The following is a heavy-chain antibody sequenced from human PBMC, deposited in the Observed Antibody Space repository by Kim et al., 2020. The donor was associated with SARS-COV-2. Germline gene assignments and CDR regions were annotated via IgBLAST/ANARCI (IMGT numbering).Heavy chain of an antibody. CDR3: ARLPRGYSHGASYSLDV. J-gene: IGHJ6*02. D-gene: IGHD5-18*01. CDR2: IGATGDTT. Sequence: GGSLRLSCAASGFSFSNYAMTWVRQAPGKGLQWVSGIGATGDTTDYAESVKGRFTISRDSSKNTLYPQMNSLTGDDTAVYYCARLPRGYSHGASYSLDVWGQGTTVTVSS. V-gene: IGHV3-23*01. CDR1: GFSFSNYA.